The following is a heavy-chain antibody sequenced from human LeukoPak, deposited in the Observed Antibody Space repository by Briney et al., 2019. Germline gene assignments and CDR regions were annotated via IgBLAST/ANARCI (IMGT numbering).Heavy chain of an antibody. J-gene: IGHJ4*02. D-gene: IGHD4-17*01. CDR3: ARVSYGDYYFDY. V-gene: IGHV4-34*01. Sequence: PPETLSLTCAVYGGSFSGYYWSWIRQPPGKGLEWIGEINHSGSTNYNPSLKSRVTISVDTSKNQFSLKLSSVTAADTAVYYCARVSYGDYYFDYWGQGTLVTVSS. CDR2: INHSGST. CDR1: GGSFSGYY.